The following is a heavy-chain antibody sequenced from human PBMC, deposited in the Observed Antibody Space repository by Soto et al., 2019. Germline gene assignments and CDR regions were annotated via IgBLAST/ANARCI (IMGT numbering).Heavy chain of an antibody. CDR2: INSDGSST. Sequence: PGGSLRLSCAASGFTFSSYWMHRVRQAPGKGLVWVSRINSDGSSTSYADSVKGRFTISRDNAKNTLYLQMNSLRAEDTAVYYCAISLTVTTTPGAFDIWGQGTMVTVSS. D-gene: IGHD4-4*01. CDR3: AISLTVTTTPGAFDI. V-gene: IGHV3-74*01. J-gene: IGHJ3*02. CDR1: GFTFSSYW.